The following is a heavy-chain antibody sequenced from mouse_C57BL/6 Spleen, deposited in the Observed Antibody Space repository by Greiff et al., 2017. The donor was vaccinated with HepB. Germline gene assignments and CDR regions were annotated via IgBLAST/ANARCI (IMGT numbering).Heavy chain of an antibody. D-gene: IGHD1-1*01. J-gene: IGHJ3*01. CDR3: ARSHYGSSYGFAY. CDR2: IYPRSGNT. CDR1: GYTFTSYG. V-gene: IGHV1-81*01. Sequence: VQLQQSGAELARPGASVKLSCKASGYTFTSYGISWVKQRTGQGLEWIGEIYPRSGNTYYNEKFKGKATLTADKSSSTAYMELRSLTSEDSAVYLCARSHYGSSYGFAYWGQGTLVTVSA.